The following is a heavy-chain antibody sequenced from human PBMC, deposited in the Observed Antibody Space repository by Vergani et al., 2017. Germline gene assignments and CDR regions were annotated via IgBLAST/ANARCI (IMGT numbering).Heavy chain of an antibody. Sequence: VELLESGGGLAQPGGSLRVSCSASGFRVTTYYMSWVRQAPGKGLEWVSVIKSDGRTSYAESVRGRFTISRDTSRNEVYLQMNILRVEDTGVYYCTRSECSGTTCYGHYFDLWGNEILVTVSS. CDR1: GFRVTTYY. J-gene: IGHJ4*01. V-gene: IGHV3-66*02. CDR3: TRSECSGTTCYGHYFDL. CDR2: IKSDGRT. D-gene: IGHD2-15*01.